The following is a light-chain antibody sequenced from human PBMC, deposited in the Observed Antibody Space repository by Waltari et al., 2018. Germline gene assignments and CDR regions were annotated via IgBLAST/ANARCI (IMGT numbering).Light chain of an antibody. V-gene: IGKV3-20*01. Sequence: EIVLTPPPGTMSLSPGERATLSCRGSSVVGRYLAWYKQQHGQAPRLLIYDASTRAPGIPDRFSGGGSGTDFSLTISRLEPEDFAVYYCQMYVRLPVTFGQGTKVEI. J-gene: IGKJ1*01. CDR2: DAS. CDR1: SVVGRY. CDR3: QMYVRLPVT.